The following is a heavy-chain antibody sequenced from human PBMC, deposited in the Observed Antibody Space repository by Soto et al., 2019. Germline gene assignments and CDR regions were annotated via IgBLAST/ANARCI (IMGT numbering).Heavy chain of an antibody. Sequence: PSETLSLTCTVSGGSISSYYWSWIRQPPGKGLEWIGYIYYSGSTNYNPSLKSRVTISVDTSKNQFSLKLSSVTAADTAVYYCARDLYSSGWYGGLYYYYGMAVWGQGTTVTGS. D-gene: IGHD6-19*01. J-gene: IGHJ6*02. CDR1: GGSISSYY. V-gene: IGHV4-59*01. CDR3: ARDLYSSGWYGGLYYYYGMAV. CDR2: IYYSGST.